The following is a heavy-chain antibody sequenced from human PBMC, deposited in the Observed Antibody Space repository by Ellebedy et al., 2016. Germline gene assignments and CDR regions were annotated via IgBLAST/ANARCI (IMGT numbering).Heavy chain of an antibody. CDR2: ISGSAAKT. V-gene: IGHV3-23*01. Sequence: GGSLRLXCAASGFTFSSYDMSWVRQAPGKGLEWVSGISGSAAKTYYLDSVKGRFTISRDNSKNTLYLQLNNLRGEDTAVYYCAKVGSNSAWYNDFWGQGTLVTVSS. CDR1: GFTFSSYD. J-gene: IGHJ4*02. D-gene: IGHD6-19*01. CDR3: AKVGSNSAWYNDF.